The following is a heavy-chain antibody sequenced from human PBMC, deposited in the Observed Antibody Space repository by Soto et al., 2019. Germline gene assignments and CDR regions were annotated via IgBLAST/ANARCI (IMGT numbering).Heavy chain of an antibody. Sequence: VELVESGGGLVQPGGSLRLSCTASGCTFSEHYMDWVRQAPGKGLEWVAVISYAGKNKYYAQSVKGRLTISRDNSKNTLYLQVNSLRFEDTAVYYCAKGQHCSSTSCHFYYYGMDVWGQGSTVAVSS. CDR1: GCTFSEHY. J-gene: IGHJ6*02. D-gene: IGHD2-2*01. CDR2: ISYAGKNK. CDR3: AKGQHCSSTSCHFYYYGMDV. V-gene: IGHV3-30*18.